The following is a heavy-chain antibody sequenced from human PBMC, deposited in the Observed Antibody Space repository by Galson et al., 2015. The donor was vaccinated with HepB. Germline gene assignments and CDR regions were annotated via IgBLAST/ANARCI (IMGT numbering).Heavy chain of an antibody. V-gene: IGHV3-66*01. CDR3: ARGRGDPRNSAAWFDLGY. J-gene: IGHJ4*02. Sequence: SLRLSCATSGFIVSSRYMNWVRQAPGKGLEWVSVIQAGGTTLYADSVKGRFTISGDDSKNTLHLQMISLRAEDTAVYYCARGRGDPRNSAAWFDLGYWGQGALVTVSS. D-gene: IGHD3-10*01. CDR2: IQAGGTT. CDR1: GFIVSSRY.